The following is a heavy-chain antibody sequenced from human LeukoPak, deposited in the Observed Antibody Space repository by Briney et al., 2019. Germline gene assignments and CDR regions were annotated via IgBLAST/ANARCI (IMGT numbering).Heavy chain of an antibody. D-gene: IGHD6-19*01. CDR3: ARGIAVAGTFVWFDP. CDR1: GFTFSIYD. V-gene: IGHV3-30*03. Sequence: PGRSPRLSCAASGFTFSIYDMHWVRQAPGKGLEWVAVISYDGSNKYYADSVKGRFTISRDNSKNTLYLQMNSQRAEDTAVYYCARGIAVAGTFVWFDPWGQGTLVTVSS. CDR2: ISYDGSNK. J-gene: IGHJ5*02.